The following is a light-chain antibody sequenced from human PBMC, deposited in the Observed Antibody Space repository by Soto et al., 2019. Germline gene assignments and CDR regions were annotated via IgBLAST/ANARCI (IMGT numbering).Light chain of an antibody. CDR1: SSDVGGYNY. Sequence: QSALTQPASVSGSPGQSITLSCTGTSSDVGGYNYVSWYQQHPGNAPQVMIYEVSNRPSWVSNRFSGSKSGNTASLTISGLQAEDEADYYCSSYTSSSTLVFGGGTKVTVL. V-gene: IGLV2-14*01. CDR3: SSYTSSSTLV. J-gene: IGLJ2*01. CDR2: EVS.